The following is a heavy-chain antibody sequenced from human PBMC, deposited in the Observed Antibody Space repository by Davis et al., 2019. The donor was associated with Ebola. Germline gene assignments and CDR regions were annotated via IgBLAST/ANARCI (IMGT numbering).Heavy chain of an antibody. D-gene: IGHD2-15*01. Sequence: GESLKISCAASGFTFSSASMNWVRQAPGKGLAWVGRVYSKRDGGTADYASPVEGRFSISRDDGKDTLHLQMDTLKTDDSGVYYCTTAGGGSQAFDHWGQGTLVTVSS. CDR3: TTAGGGSQAFDH. V-gene: IGHV3-15*01. J-gene: IGHJ4*02. CDR2: VYSKRDGGTA. CDR1: GFTFSSAS.